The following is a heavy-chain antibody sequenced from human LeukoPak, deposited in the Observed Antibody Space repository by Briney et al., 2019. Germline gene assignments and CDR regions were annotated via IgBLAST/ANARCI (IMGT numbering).Heavy chain of an antibody. D-gene: IGHD1-26*01. Sequence: KPSETLSLTRSVSGVYIRNYYWSWIRQPPGKGLPWIGCLSYSGSTNYNPSLKSRVTISIDTSKKRFSLKLDSVTAAGTAVYYCATVGAADSQDYWSHMDVWGKGTTVTVSS. V-gene: IGHV4-59*01. CDR3: ATVGAADSQDYWSHMDV. J-gene: IGHJ6*03. CDR1: GVYIRNYY. CDR2: LSYSGST.